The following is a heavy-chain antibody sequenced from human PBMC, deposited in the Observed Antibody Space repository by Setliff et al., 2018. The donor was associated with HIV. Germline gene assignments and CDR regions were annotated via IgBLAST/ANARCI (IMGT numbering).Heavy chain of an antibody. Sequence: GESLKISCKGSGYSFTSYWIGWVRQMPGKGLEWMGIIYPGDSDIRYSPSLEGQVTISADKSISTAYLQWSSLKASDTAIYYCARSPIRYCSSGSCYPGFDQWGQGTPVTVSS. CDR2: IYPGDSDI. J-gene: IGHJ4*02. CDR3: ARSPIRYCSSGSCYPGFDQ. CDR1: GYSFTSYW. V-gene: IGHV5-51*01. D-gene: IGHD2-15*01.